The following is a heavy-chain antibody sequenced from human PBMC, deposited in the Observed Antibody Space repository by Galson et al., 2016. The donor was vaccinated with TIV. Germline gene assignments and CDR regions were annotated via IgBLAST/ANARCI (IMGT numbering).Heavy chain of an antibody. CDR1: GYSFSRYW. Sequence: QSGAEVKKPGESLKISCQASGYSFSRYWIGWVRQMPGKGLEWMGMIYPGDSATRYSPSFRGQVTISVDKSINTAFLQWSSLRASDTAMYLCARNDFPDRGGDCYTEYFFDYWGQGTLVTVSS. J-gene: IGHJ4*02. D-gene: IGHD2-21*01. CDR3: ARNDFPDRGGDCYTEYFFDY. CDR2: IYPGDSAT. V-gene: IGHV5-51*01.